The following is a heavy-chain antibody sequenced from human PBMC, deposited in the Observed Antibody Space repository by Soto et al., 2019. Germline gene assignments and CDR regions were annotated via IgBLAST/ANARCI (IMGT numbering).Heavy chain of an antibody. CDR1: GYTFTSYG. Sequence: ASVKVSCKASGYTFTSYGISWVRQAPGQGLGWMGWISAYNGNTNYAQKLQGRVTMTTDTSTSTAYMELRSLRSDDTAVYYCARDYRCSGGSCPKSRDAFDIWGQGTMVTVSS. D-gene: IGHD2-15*01. J-gene: IGHJ3*02. V-gene: IGHV1-18*01. CDR3: ARDYRCSGGSCPKSRDAFDI. CDR2: ISAYNGNT.